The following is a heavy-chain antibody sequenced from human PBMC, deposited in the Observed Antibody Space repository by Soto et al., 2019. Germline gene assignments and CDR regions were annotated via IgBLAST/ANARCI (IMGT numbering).Heavy chain of an antibody. CDR3: AKDDRHYDFWSGYYYYYYGMDV. V-gene: IGHV3-30*18. D-gene: IGHD3-3*01. J-gene: IGHJ6*02. CDR1: GFTFSSYV. Sequence: GGSLSLSCAASGFTFSSYVMHWVRQAPGKGLEWVAVISYDGSNKYYADSVKGRFTISRDNSKNTLYLQMNSLRAEDTAVYYCAKDDRHYDFWSGYYYYYYGMDVWGQGTKVTVSS. CDR2: ISYDGSNK.